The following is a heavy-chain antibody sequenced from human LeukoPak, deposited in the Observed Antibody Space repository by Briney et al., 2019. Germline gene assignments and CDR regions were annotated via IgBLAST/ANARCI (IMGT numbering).Heavy chain of an antibody. CDR3: AREAYSSGWYYYYYGMDV. D-gene: IGHD6-19*01. V-gene: IGHV1-8*01. J-gene: IGHJ6*02. CDR2: TNPNSGNT. CDR1: GYTFTSYD. Sequence: ASVKVSCKASGYTFTSYDINWVRQATGQGLEWMGWTNPNSGNTGYAQKFQGRVTMTRNTSISTAYMELSSLRSEDTAVYYCAREAYSSGWYYYYYGMDVWGQGTTVTVSS.